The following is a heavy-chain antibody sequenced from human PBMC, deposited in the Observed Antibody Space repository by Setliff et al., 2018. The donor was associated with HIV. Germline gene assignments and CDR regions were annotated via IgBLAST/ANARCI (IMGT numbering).Heavy chain of an antibody. V-gene: IGHV1-18*04. J-gene: IGHJ4*02. CDR2: INTHTGNT. D-gene: IGHD4-17*01. CDR3: TRSTTAD. CDR1: GYRFTDFY. Sequence: ASVKVSCKTFGYRFTDFYVNWVRQAPGQGLEWMGWINTHTGNTNSAQRFQGRVTMTTDTSTSTAYMELRSLRSDDTAVYYCTRSTTADWGQGTMVTVSS.